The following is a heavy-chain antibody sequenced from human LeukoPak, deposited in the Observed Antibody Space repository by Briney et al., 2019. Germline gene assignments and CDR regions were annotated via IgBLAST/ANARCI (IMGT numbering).Heavy chain of an antibody. D-gene: IGHD3-22*01. Sequence: PGGSLTLSCAASGFTFSSYAMSWLRQPPGKGLEWVSAISGSGGSTYYADSVKGRFTISRDNSKNTLYLQMNSLRAEDTAVYYCAKGGITMIVVVIQYYFDYWGQGTLVTVSS. CDR3: AKGGITMIVVVIQYYFDY. V-gene: IGHV3-23*01. CDR1: GFTFSSYA. CDR2: ISGSGGST. J-gene: IGHJ4*02.